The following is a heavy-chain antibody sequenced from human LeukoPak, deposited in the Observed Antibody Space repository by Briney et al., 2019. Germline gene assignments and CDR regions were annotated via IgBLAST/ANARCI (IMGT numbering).Heavy chain of an antibody. J-gene: IGHJ4*02. Sequence: PGGSLRLSCAASGFTFSSYAMHWVRQAPGKGLEYVSAISSNGGSTYYANSVKGRFTISRDNSKNTLYLQVGSLRAEDMAVYYCARGFPSPDKKPWWGQGTLVTVSS. CDR3: ARGFPSPDKKPW. D-gene: IGHD3-10*01. CDR2: ISSNGGST. CDR1: GFTFSSYA. V-gene: IGHV3-64*01.